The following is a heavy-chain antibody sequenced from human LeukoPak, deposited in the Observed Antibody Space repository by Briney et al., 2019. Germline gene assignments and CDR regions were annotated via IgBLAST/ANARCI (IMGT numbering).Heavy chain of an antibody. Sequence: GGSLRLSCAASGFTFSSYGMNWVRQAPGKGLEWVAVIWYDGSNKYYADSVKGRFTISRDNSKNTLYLQMNSLRAEDTAVYYCARGYNYDILTGYYSDAFDIWGQGTMVTVSS. CDR2: IWYDGSNK. CDR1: GFTFSSYG. CDR3: ARGYNYDILTGYYSDAFDI. D-gene: IGHD3-9*01. J-gene: IGHJ3*02. V-gene: IGHV3-33*01.